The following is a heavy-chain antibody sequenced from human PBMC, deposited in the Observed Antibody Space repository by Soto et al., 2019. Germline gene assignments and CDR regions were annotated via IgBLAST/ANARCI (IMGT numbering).Heavy chain of an antibody. V-gene: IGHV1-24*01. CDR3: ATRRHGTRGPFDY. CDR2: FDPEDGET. J-gene: IGHJ4*02. Sequence: ASVTVSCKVSEYALTELSMHWVRQAPGKGLEWMGGFDPEDGETIYAQKFQGRVTMTEDTSTDTAYMELSSLRSEDTAVYYCATRRHGTRGPFDYWGQGTLVTVSS. D-gene: IGHD6-13*01. CDR1: EYALTELS.